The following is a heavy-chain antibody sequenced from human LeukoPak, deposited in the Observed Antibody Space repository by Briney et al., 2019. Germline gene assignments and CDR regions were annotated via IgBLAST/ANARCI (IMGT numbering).Heavy chain of an antibody. D-gene: IGHD1-26*01. CDR1: GGSISSYY. CDR3: ARGIIVGATWGENDNWFDP. J-gene: IGHJ5*02. V-gene: IGHV4-4*07. Sequence: PSETLSLTCTVSGGSISSYYWSWVRLPAGKGLEWIGRIYTSGSTNYNPSLKSRVTISVDTSKNQFSLKLSSVTAADTAVYYCARGIIVGATWGENDNWFDPWGQGTLVTVSS. CDR2: IYTSGST.